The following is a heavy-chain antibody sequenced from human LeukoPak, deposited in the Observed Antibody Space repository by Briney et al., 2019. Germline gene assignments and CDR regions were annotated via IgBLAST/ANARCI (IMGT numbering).Heavy chain of an antibody. CDR3: ARSQYSSSWYDFDY. J-gene: IGHJ4*02. Sequence: PSETLSLTCTVSGGSISSHYWTWVRQPPGKGLEWIGYIYYSGSTNYNPSLKSRGTISVDTSKNQFSLKLSSVTAADTAVYYCARSQYSSSWYDFDYWGQGTLVTVSS. D-gene: IGHD6-13*01. V-gene: IGHV4-59*11. CDR1: GGSISSHY. CDR2: IYYSGST.